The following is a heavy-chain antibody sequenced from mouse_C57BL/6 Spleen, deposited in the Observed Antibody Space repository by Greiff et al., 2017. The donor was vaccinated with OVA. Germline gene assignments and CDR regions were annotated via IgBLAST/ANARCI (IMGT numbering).Heavy chain of an antibody. CDR3: ARRRGGPYYYAMDY. J-gene: IGHJ4*01. CDR2: INPNNGGT. CDR1: GYTFTDYY. V-gene: IGHV1-26*01. Sequence: EVKLQQSGPELVKPGASVKISCKASGYTFTDYYMNWVKQSHGKSLEWIGDINPNNGGTSYNQKFKGKATLTVDKSSRTAYMELRSLTSEDSAVYYCARRRGGPYYYAMDYWGQGTSVTVSS.